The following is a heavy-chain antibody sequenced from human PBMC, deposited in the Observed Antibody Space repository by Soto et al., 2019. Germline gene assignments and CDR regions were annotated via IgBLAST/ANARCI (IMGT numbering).Heavy chain of an antibody. V-gene: IGHV3-30-3*01. CDR3: ARDGLLGYFDL. CDR1: GFTFSSYA. CDR2: ISYDGSNK. Sequence: QVQLVESGGGVVQPGRSLRLSCAASGFTFSSYAMHWVRQAPGKGLEWVAVISYDGSNKYYADSVKGRFTISRDNSKNTLYLQMNSRRAEDTAVYYCARDGLLGYFDLWGRGTLVTVSS. J-gene: IGHJ2*01.